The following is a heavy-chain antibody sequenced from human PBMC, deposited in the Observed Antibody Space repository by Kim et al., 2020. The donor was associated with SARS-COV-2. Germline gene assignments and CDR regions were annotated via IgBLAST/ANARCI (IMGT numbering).Heavy chain of an antibody. CDR3: ARDQVGATGY. CDR1: GFTFSSYA. D-gene: IGHD1-26*01. CDR2: ISYDGSKK. J-gene: IGHJ4*02. V-gene: IGHV3-30*04. Sequence: GGSLRLSCAASGFTFSSYAVHWVRQAPGKGLEWVAVISYDGSKKYYADSVKGRFTISRDNSKNTLSLQMKSLRAEDTAVYYCARDQVGATGYWGQGTLVT.